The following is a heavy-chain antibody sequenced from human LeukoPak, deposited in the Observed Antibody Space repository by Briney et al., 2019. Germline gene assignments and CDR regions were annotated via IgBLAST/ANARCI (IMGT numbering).Heavy chain of an antibody. D-gene: IGHD1-1*01. CDR1: GASISSSIHY. J-gene: IGHJ5*01. V-gene: IGHV4-39*02. Sequence: PSETLSLTCAVSGASISSSIHYWGWVRQPPGKGLEWIGSVYYSGGTYYNPSLESRLTISVDTSNNRFSLKLKSVAAADTAVFYCARVTTGSTTLDSWGQGILVTVSS. CDR2: VYYSGGT. CDR3: ARVTTGSTTLDS.